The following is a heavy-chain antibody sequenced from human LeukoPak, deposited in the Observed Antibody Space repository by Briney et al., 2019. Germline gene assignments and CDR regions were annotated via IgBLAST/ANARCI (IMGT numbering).Heavy chain of an antibody. CDR2: IYVNGFT. Sequence: SETLSLTCSVSIDSHSSYYWSWIRQSAGKGLEWIGRIYVNGFTDYNPSLRGRVTMSIDTSNKRFSMKLSSVTAADTAVYYCVRENYHDTSDDDNLFDPWGQGTLVTVSS. J-gene: IGHJ5*02. D-gene: IGHD3-22*01. V-gene: IGHV4-4*07. CDR3: VRENYHDTSDDDNLFDP. CDR1: IDSHSSYY.